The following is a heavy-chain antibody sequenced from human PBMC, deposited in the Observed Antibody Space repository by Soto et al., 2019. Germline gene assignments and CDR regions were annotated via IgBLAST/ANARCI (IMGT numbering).Heavy chain of an antibody. CDR2: ISSSSSYT. D-gene: IGHD3-10*01. CDR1: GFTFSDYS. CDR3: ARGSYYYGSGSRIDAFDI. Sequence: QVQLVESGGGLVKPGGSLRLSCAASGFTFSDYSMSWIRQAPGKGLEWVSYISSSSSYTNYADSVKGRFTISRDNAKNSLYLQMNSLRAEDTAVYYCARGSYYYGSGSRIDAFDIWGQGTMVTVSS. J-gene: IGHJ3*02. V-gene: IGHV3-11*05.